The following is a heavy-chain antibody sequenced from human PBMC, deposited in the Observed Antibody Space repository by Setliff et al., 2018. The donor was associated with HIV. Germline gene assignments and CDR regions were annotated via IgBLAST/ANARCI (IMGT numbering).Heavy chain of an antibody. CDR3: VRGVFDY. Sequence: GVLRLSCTASGFSFGDYAMSWVRQAPGKGLVWVFGMNTDGSSTRYADSVKGRFTISRDNAKNTLSLQMDILRAEDTAIYYCVRGVFDYWGQGVLVTVSS. J-gene: IGHJ4*02. CDR2: MNTDGSST. CDR1: GFSFGDYA. V-gene: IGHV3-20*04.